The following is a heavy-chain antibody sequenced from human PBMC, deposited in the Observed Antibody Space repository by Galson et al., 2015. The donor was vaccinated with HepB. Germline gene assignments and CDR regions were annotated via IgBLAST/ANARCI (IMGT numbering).Heavy chain of an antibody. J-gene: IGHJ4*02. CDR2: ISSSGSTM. Sequence: SLRLSCAASGFTFSYYSMNWVRQAPGKGLEWVSYISSSGSTMYYADSVQGRFTISRDNAKNSLYLRMNSLSAEDTAVYFCARENDYYFDYWGQGTLVTVSS. V-gene: IGHV3-48*01. D-gene: IGHD1-1*01. CDR1: GFTFSYYS. CDR3: ARENDYYFDY.